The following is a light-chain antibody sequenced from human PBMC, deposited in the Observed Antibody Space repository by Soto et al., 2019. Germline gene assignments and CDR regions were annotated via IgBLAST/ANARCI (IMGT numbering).Light chain of an antibody. J-gene: IGLJ1*01. Sequence: QSVLTQPPSVSGAPGQRVTISCTGSSSNIGAGHDVHWYQQLPGTAPKLLIFRNNNRPSGVPDRFSGSKSGTSASLAITGLQAEDEADYYCQSYDSSLSAYVFATGTKVTVL. V-gene: IGLV1-40*01. CDR1: SSNIGAGHD. CDR2: RNN. CDR3: QSYDSSLSAYV.